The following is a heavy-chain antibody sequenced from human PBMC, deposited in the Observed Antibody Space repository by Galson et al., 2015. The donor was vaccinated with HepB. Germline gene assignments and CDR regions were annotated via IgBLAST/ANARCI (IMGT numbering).Heavy chain of an antibody. D-gene: IGHD1-1*01. CDR2: IKKDASEE. Sequence: SLRLSCAAPGFTFSEYWMSWVRQVPGKGLEWVANIKKDASEEYYVDSVKGRFTISRDNAKNSLYLQMNSLRVEDTAVYHCARVGGRNWNRYLNWFNPWGQGTLVTVSS. J-gene: IGHJ5*02. CDR3: ARVGGRNWNRYLNWFNP. V-gene: IGHV3-7*01. CDR1: GFTFSEYW.